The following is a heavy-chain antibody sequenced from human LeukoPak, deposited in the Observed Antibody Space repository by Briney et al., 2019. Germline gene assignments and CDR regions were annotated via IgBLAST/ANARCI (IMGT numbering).Heavy chain of an antibody. D-gene: IGHD3-10*01. Sequence: SETLSLTCTVSGRSISSYYWSWIRQPPGKGQEWIGYIYYSGSTNYNPSLKSRVTISVDTSKNQFSLKLSSVTAADTAVYYCATSYGSGTPVLDYWGQGTRVTVSS. CDR3: ATSYGSGTPVLDY. CDR1: GRSISSYY. V-gene: IGHV4-59*01. J-gene: IGHJ4*02. CDR2: IYYSGST.